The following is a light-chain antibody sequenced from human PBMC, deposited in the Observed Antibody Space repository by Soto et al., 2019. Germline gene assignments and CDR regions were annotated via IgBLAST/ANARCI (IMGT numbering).Light chain of an antibody. CDR2: GAS. CDR1: QSIRSSY. Sequence: EIVLTQSPGTLSLFPGERATLSCRASQSIRSSYLAWYQQKPGQAPRLLIHGASNRATGILDRFSGAGSGTDFTLTISRLEPEDFAVYYCHQYGSAPEWTFGQGTKVEIK. V-gene: IGKV3-20*01. J-gene: IGKJ1*01. CDR3: HQYGSAPEWT.